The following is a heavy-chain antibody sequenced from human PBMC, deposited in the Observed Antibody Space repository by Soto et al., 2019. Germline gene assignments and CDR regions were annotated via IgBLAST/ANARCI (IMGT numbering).Heavy chain of an antibody. CDR1: GVSISSSTHF. V-gene: IGHV4-39*01. D-gene: IGHD2-15*01. CDR3: ARAEVASCSGGNCYSASFDY. J-gene: IGHJ4*02. CDR2: IYHSGNT. Sequence: SETLSLSCTVSGVSISSSTHFWGWIRRPPGKGLEWIGTIYHSGNTYYNPSLKSRVTISPDTSKYQFSLKLSSVTAADTAVYYCARAEVASCSGGNCYSASFDYWGQGTLVTVSS.